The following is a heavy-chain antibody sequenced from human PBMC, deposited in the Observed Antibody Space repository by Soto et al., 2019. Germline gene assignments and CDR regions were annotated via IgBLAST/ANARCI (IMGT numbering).Heavy chain of an antibody. CDR1: GFSISTHA. J-gene: IGHJ4*02. D-gene: IGHD1-26*01. CDR3: VREDGVVGASSAFDS. CDR2: FSGRSGDT. V-gene: IGHV3-21*01. Sequence: GGSLRLSCVASGFSISTHALTWVRQAPGRGLEWVSSFSGRSGDTYYAASVKGRFTISRDNAQNSLFLQMSRLGPEDTAVYYCVREDGVVGASSAFDSWGQGTLVTVPS.